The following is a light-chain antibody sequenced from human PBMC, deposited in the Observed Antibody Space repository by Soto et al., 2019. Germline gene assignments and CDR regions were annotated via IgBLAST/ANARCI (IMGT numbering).Light chain of an antibody. CDR1: SSDVGGYNY. Sequence: QSVLNQPASVSGSPGQSITISCTGTSSDVGGYNYVSWYQQHPVKAPKLMIYEVSNRPSGVSNRFSGSKSGNTASLTISGLQAEDEADYYCSSYTSSSTRVFGGGTKLTVL. J-gene: IGLJ3*02. V-gene: IGLV2-14*01. CDR2: EVS. CDR3: SSYTSSSTRV.